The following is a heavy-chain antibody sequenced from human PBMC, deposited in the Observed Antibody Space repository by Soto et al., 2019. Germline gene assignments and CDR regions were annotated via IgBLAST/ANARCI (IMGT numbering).Heavy chain of an antibody. CDR2: IYKSATT. D-gene: IGHD7-27*01. J-gene: IGHJ5*01. CDR3: ARGRYCLTGRCFPNWFDS. Sequence: SETLSLTCSVSGDSISNLDYFWAWIRQPPGQALEYIGYIYKSATTYYNPSFESRVAISVDTSKSQFSLNVTSVTAADTAVYFCARGRYCLTGRCFPNWFDSWGPGALVTVPS. CDR1: GDSISNLDYF. V-gene: IGHV4-30-4*01.